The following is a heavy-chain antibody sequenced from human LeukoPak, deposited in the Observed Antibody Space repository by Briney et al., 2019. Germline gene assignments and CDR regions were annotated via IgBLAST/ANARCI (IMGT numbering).Heavy chain of an antibody. V-gene: IGHV3-11*04. J-gene: IGHJ4*02. D-gene: IGHD5-12*01. Sequence: GGSLRLSCAASGFTFSDYYMSRIRQAPGKGLEWISYISSSGSTIYYADSVKGRFTISRDNAKNSLYLQMNSLRAEDTAVYYCARDYSGYDSFDYWGQGTLVTVSS. CDR3: ARDYSGYDSFDY. CDR2: ISSSGSTI. CDR1: GFTFSDYY.